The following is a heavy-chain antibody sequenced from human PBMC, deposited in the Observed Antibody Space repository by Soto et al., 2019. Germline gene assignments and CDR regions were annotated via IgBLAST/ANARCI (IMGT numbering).Heavy chain of an antibody. CDR1: GGSISSSNW. D-gene: IGHD2-15*01. CDR3: ARGGNGGLFDY. V-gene: IGHV4-4*02. Sequence: ESLSLACSVSGGSISSSNWWSWVRQPPGKGLEWIVEIYHSGSTNYNPSLKSRVTISVDKSKNQFSLKLSSVTAADTAVYYCARGGNGGLFDYWGQGTLVTVYS. J-gene: IGHJ4*02. CDR2: IYHSGST.